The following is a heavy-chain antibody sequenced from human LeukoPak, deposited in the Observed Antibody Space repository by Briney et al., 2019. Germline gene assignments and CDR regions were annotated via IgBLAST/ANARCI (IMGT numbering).Heavy chain of an antibody. CDR3: ATISGNYYYDF. Sequence: SETLSLTCTVSSGSISGTHYWSWIRQPPGKGLEWIGYIYYSGSTNYNPSLKSRVTISVDTSKHQFSLTLTSVTAADTAVYYCATISGNYYYDFWGQGTLVTVSS. D-gene: IGHD1-26*01. CDR1: SGSISGTHY. V-gene: IGHV4-59*11. CDR2: IYYSGST. J-gene: IGHJ4*02.